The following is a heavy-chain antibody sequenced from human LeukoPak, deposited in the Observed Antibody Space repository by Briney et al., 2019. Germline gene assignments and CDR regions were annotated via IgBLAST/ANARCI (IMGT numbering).Heavy chain of an antibody. D-gene: IGHD3-22*01. CDR3: ARARYYYDSSGYYLPTRIDY. CDR2: IIPIFGTA. Sequence: ASVKVSCKASGGTFSSYAISWVRQAPGQGLEWMGGIIPIFGTANYAQKFQGRVTITADESTSTAYMELSSLRSEDTAVYYCARARYYYDSSGYYLPTRIDYWGQGTLVTVSS. V-gene: IGHV1-69*13. J-gene: IGHJ4*02. CDR1: GGTFSSYA.